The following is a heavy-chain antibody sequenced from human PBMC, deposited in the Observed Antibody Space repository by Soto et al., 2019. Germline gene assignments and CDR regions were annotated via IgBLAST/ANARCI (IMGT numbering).Heavy chain of an antibody. CDR2: ISSSSTSI. J-gene: IGHJ4*02. Sequence: EVQLVESGGGLIRPGGSLRLSCAASGFTFSSYTMNWVRQAPGKGLEWLSFISSSSTSISYSDSVKGRFTISRDNAKNSVYLQMNSLRDEDTAVYYCARYLNWAFDYWGQGTLVTVSP. D-gene: IGHD7-27*01. V-gene: IGHV3-48*02. CDR3: ARYLNWAFDY. CDR1: GFTFSSYT.